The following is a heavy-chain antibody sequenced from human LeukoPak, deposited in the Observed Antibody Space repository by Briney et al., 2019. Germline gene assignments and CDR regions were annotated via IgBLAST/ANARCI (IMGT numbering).Heavy chain of an antibody. CDR3: ARHYCSSTSCYPGDAFDI. CDR1: GYTFTSYY. D-gene: IGHD2-2*01. Sequence: ASVKVSCKASGYTFTSYYMHWVRQTSGQGLEWMGIINPSGGSTSYAQKFQGRVAMTRDKSTSTVYMELSSLRSEDTAVYYCARHYCSSTSCYPGDAFDIWGQGTMVTVSS. J-gene: IGHJ3*02. V-gene: IGHV1-46*01. CDR2: INPSGGST.